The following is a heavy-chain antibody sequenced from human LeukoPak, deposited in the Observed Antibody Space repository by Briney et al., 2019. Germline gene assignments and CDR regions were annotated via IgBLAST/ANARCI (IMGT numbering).Heavy chain of an antibody. CDR2: IYHSGST. D-gene: IGHD3-9*01. CDR1: GGSISSGDW. CDR3: ARATYYDTLTGYYKGLDF. V-gene: IGHV4-4*02. Sequence: SGTLSLTCAVSGGSISSGDWWSWVRQPPGKGLEWVGEIYHSGSTNYNAFLKSRVTISADKSKNQFSLSLSSVTAADTAVYYCARATYYDTLTGYYKGLDFWGQGTLVTVSS. J-gene: IGHJ4*01.